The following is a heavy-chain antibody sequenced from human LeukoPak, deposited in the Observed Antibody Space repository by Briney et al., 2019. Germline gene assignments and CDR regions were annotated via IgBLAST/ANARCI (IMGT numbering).Heavy chain of an antibody. D-gene: IGHD1-14*01. J-gene: IGHJ3*02. CDR1: GYSISSGYY. CDR3: ARVVSGEVEGNAFDI. CDR2: IYHSGST. V-gene: IGHV4-38-2*02. Sequence: PSETLSLTCTVSGYSISSGYYWGWIRQPPGKGLEWIGSIYHSGSTYYNPSLKSRVTISVDTSKSQFSLKLSSVTAADTAVYYCARVVSGEVEGNAFDIWGQGTMVTVSS.